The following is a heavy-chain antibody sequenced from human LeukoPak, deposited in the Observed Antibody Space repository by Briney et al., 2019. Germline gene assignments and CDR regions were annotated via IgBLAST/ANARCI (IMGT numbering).Heavy chain of an antibody. CDR2: ISHSGDT. D-gene: IGHD1-1*01. CDR3: ARGGTGAMTTPAYPPFYYFYLDV. CDR1: DASFSGYS. Sequence: SHTLSLTCAVYDASFSGYSWSWIRQPPGKGLEWIVEISHSGDTNYSPSRATRVTFSLDTSKTQFSLKLKSVTAADTAVYYCARGGTGAMTTPAYPPFYYFYLDVWGVGTTVTVS. J-gene: IGHJ6*03. V-gene: IGHV4-34*01.